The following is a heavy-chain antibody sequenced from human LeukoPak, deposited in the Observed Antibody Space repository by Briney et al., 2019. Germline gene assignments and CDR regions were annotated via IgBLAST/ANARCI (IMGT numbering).Heavy chain of an antibody. CDR1: GGSVSSYY. Sequence: SETLSLTCTVSGGSVSSYYWSWIRQSAGKGLEWIGRIYSSGSTNYNPSLKSRVTLSVDTSKNQFSLKLRSVNAADTAVYYCARDCFSSTCYDYWGQGTLVTVSS. D-gene: IGHD2-2*01. CDR3: ARDCFSSTCYDY. J-gene: IGHJ4*02. CDR2: IYSSGST. V-gene: IGHV4-4*07.